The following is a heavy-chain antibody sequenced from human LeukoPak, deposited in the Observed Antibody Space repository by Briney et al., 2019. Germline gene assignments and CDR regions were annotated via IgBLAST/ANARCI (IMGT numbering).Heavy chain of an antibody. CDR2: INTDGSST. CDR3: ATGIKATQKTFDS. J-gene: IGHJ4*02. D-gene: IGHD1-14*01. Sequence: PGGSLRLSCAASGFTFSSYWMRWVRQAPGKGLMWVSRINTDGSSTTYADSVKGRFTISRDNAKNTVYLQMHSLRAEDTAVYYCATGIKATQKTFDSWGQGTPVTVSS. CDR1: GFTFSSYW. V-gene: IGHV3-74*01.